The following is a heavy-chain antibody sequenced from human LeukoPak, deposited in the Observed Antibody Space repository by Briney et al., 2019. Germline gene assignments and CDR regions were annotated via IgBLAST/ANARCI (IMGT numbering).Heavy chain of an antibody. CDR1: GGSISSSSYY. J-gene: IGHJ4*02. CDR2: VQQEGSEK. D-gene: IGHD5-12*01. V-gene: IGHV3-7*01. Sequence: PSETLSLTCTVSGGSISSSSYYWGWIRQPPGKGLEWVANVQQEGSEKYYPDSVKGRFTISRDNAKNSVYLQMNRLRAEDTAVYYCATTLNVATAGYFWGQGTLVIVSS. CDR3: ATTLNVATAGYF.